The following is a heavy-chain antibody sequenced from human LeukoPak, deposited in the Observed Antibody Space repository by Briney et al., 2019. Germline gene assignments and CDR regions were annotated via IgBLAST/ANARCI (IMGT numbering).Heavy chain of an antibody. CDR3: AKDVGLRYFFDY. CDR1: GFTVSSNY. CDR2: IYSGGST. J-gene: IGHJ4*02. V-gene: IGHV3-53*01. D-gene: IGHD4-17*01. Sequence: GGSLRLSCAASGFTVSSNYMSWVRQAPGKGLEWVSVIYSGGSTYYADSVKGRFTISRDNSKNTLYLQMNSLRAEDTAVYYCAKDVGLRYFFDYWGQGTLVTVSS.